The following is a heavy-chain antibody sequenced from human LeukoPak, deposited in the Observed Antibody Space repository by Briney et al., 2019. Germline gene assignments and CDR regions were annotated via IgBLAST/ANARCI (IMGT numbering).Heavy chain of an antibody. CDR1: GFTFSSYA. Sequence: PGGSLRLSCAASGFTFSSYAMSWVRQAPGKGLEWVSAISGSGGSTYYADSVKGRFTISRDNSKNTLYLQMNSLRAEDTAVYYCAKDPPSPDVGSGYYDLKDYWGQGTLVTVSS. CDR2: ISGSGGST. CDR3: AKDPPSPDVGSGYYDLKDY. V-gene: IGHV3-23*01. J-gene: IGHJ4*02. D-gene: IGHD3-22*01.